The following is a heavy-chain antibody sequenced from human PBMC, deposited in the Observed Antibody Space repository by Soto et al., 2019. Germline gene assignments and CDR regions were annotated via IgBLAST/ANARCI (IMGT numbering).Heavy chain of an antibody. CDR3: ARGRHSSSWYWFDP. V-gene: IGHV4-31*03. J-gene: IGHJ5*02. CDR2: IYYSGST. D-gene: IGHD6-13*01. Sequence: QVQLQESGPGLVKPSQTLSLTCTVSGGSISSGGYYWSWLRQHPGKGLEWIGYIYYSGSTYYNPSLTSRVTISVDTSKNQFSLKLISVTAADTSVYYCARGRHSSSWYWFDPWGQGTLVTVSS. CDR1: GGSISSGGYY.